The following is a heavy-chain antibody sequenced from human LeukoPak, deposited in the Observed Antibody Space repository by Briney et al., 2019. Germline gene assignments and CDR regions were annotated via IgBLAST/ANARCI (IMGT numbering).Heavy chain of an antibody. V-gene: IGHV3-23*01. CDR1: GFTFTTYW. Sequence: GGSLRLSCAASGFTFTTYWIHWVRQAPGRGLEWVSIISGSGGSTNYADSVQGRFTISRDNSKNTLYLQMNSLTAEDTAVYYCAREWPQGTFDFWGQGTLVTVSS. CDR3: AREWPQGTFDF. D-gene: IGHD5-12*01. CDR2: ISGSGGST. J-gene: IGHJ4*02.